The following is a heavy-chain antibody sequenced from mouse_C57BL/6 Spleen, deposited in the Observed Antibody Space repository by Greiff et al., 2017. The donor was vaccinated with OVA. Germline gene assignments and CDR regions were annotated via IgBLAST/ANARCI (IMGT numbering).Heavy chain of an antibody. CDR1: GYSITSGYD. J-gene: IGHJ3*01. CDR3: ARDGDSNYVPFAY. D-gene: IGHD2-5*01. CDR2: ISYSGST. V-gene: IGHV3-1*01. Sequence: EVQRVESGPGMVKPSQSLSLTCTVTGYSITSGYDWHWIRHFPGNKLEWMGYISYSGSTNYNPSLKSRISITHDTSKNHFFLKLNSVTTEDTATYYCARDGDSNYVPFAYWGQGTLVTVSA.